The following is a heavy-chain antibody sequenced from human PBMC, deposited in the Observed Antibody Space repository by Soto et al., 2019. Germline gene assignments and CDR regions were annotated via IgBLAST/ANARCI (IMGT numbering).Heavy chain of an antibody. J-gene: IGHJ3*02. D-gene: IGHD3-22*01. CDR1: GASISSSY. CDR3: ARGYYDSSGQSNTFDI. V-gene: IGHV4-59*01. Sequence: SETLSLTCTVSGASISSSYWSWIRQSPGNGLEWIGYVYYTGKTNYNPSLKSRVTISVDTSKNQSSLKLNSVTAADTAVYYCARGYYDSSGQSNTFDIWGQGTMVTVSS. CDR2: VYYTGKT.